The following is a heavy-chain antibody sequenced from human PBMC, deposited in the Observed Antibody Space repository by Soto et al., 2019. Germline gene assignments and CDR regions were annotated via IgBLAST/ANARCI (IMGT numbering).Heavy chain of an antibody. D-gene: IGHD3-22*01. CDR3: ARETSLYYDSSGYPPIVYFDY. CDR1: GGSISSYY. V-gene: IGHV4-59*01. CDR2: IYYSGST. J-gene: IGHJ4*02. Sequence: KPSETLSLTCTVSGGSISSYYWSWIRQPPGKGLEWIGYIYYSGSTNYNPSLKSRVTISVDTSKNQFSLKLSSVTAADTAVYYCARETSLYYDSSGYPPIVYFDYWGQGTLVTVSS.